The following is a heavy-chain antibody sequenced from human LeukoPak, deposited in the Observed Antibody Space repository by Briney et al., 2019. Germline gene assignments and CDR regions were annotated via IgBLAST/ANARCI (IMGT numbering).Heavy chain of an antibody. D-gene: IGHD5-18*01. J-gene: IGHJ4*02. CDR1: GFTFSSYA. CDR2: ISGSGGST. V-gene: IGHV3-23*01. CDR3: AKAIQLWFLSDFDY. Sequence: GGSLRLSCAASGFTFSSYAMSWVRQAPGKGLEWVSAISGSGGSTYYADSVKGRLTISRDNSKNTLYLQMNSLRAEDTAVYYCAKAIQLWFLSDFDYWGQGTLVTVSS.